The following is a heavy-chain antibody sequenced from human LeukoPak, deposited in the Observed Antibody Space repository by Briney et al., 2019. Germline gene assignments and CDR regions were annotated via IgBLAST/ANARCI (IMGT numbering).Heavy chain of an antibody. V-gene: IGHV1-8*01. J-gene: IGHJ6*02. CDR2: MNPNSGNT. CDR1: GYTFTTYE. D-gene: IGHD6-13*01. Sequence: ASVKVSCKASGYTFTTYEINWVRQATGQGLEWLGWMNPNSGNTGYAQKFQGRVTMTRNTSMSTAYMELSSLRSEDTAVYYCARGSGSSWYQGYYYGMDVWGQGTTVTVSS. CDR3: ARGSGSSWYQGYYYGMDV.